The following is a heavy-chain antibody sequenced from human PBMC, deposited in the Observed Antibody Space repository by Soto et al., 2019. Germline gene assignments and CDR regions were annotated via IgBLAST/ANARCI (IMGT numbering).Heavy chain of an antibody. V-gene: IGHV3-74*01. CDR3: ARGVEGWGKPTVI. Sequence: EVQLVESGGGLVQPGGSLRLSCAASGFTFSSHWMHWVRQAPGKGLVWVSRINGDGSSTTYADSVKGRFTISRDDAKSTLYLQMNSLRAEDTAVYYCARGVEGWGKPTVIWGQGTVVTVSS. J-gene: IGHJ3*02. D-gene: IGHD3-16*01. CDR1: GFTFSSHW. CDR2: INGDGSST.